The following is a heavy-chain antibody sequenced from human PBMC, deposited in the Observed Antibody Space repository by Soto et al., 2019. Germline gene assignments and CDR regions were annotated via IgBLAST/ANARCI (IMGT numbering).Heavy chain of an antibody. J-gene: IGHJ1*01. Sequence: SLRLSCAASGFTFSSYAMSWVRQAPGKGLEWVSAISGSGGSTYYADSVKGRFTISRDNSKNTLYLQMNSLRAEDTAVYYCAPAIGSGSYYEHWGQGTLVTVS. CDR1: GFTFSSYA. D-gene: IGHD1-26*01. CDR2: ISGSGGST. V-gene: IGHV3-23*01. CDR3: APAIGSGSYYEH.